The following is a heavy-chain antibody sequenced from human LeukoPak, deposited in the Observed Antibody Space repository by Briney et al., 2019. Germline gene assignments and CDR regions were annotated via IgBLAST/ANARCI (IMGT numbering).Heavy chain of an antibody. CDR2: IWYDGSNK. D-gene: IGHD6-13*01. CDR1: GFTFDDYA. Sequence: RSGGSLRLSCAASGFTFDDYAMHWVRQAPGKGLEWVAVIWYDGSNKYYADSVKGRFTISRDNSKNTLYLQMNSLRAEDTAVYYCARDPHETRGLYSSSLFDYWGQGTLVTVSS. J-gene: IGHJ4*02. V-gene: IGHV3-33*08. CDR3: ARDPHETRGLYSSSLFDY.